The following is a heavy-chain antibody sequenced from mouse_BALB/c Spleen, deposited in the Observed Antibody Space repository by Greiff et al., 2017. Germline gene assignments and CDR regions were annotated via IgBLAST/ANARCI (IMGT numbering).Heavy chain of an antibody. Sequence: VESGGGLVKPGGSLKLSCAASGFTFSSYAMSWVRQTPEKRLEWVASISSGGSTYYPDSVKGRFTISRDNARNILYLQMSSLRSEDTAMYYCARGGDYDYSFAYWGQGTLVTVSA. CDR2: ISSGGST. CDR1: GFTFSSYA. D-gene: IGHD2-4*01. J-gene: IGHJ3*01. CDR3: ARGGDYDYSFAY. V-gene: IGHV5-6-5*01.